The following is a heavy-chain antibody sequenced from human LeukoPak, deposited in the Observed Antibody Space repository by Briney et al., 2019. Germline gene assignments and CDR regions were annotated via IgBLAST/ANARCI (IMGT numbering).Heavy chain of an antibody. CDR2: IIPIFGIA. J-gene: IGHJ4*02. Sequence: GASVKVSCKASGGTFSIYAISWVRQAPGQGLEWMGRIIPIFGIANYAQKFQGRVTITADKSTSTAYMELSSLRSEDTAVYYCARSPDYYDSSGYHLYYFDYWGQGTLVTVSS. D-gene: IGHD3-22*01. CDR3: ARSPDYYDSSGYHLYYFDY. CDR1: GGTFSIYA. V-gene: IGHV1-69*04.